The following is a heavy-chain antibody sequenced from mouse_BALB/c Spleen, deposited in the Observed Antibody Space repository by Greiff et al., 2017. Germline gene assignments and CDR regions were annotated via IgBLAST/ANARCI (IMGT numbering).Heavy chain of an antibody. Sequence: VQLKESGAELVKPGASVKLSCTASGFNIKDTYMHWVKQRPEQGLEWIGRIDPANGNTKYDPKFQGKATITADTSSNTAYLQLSSLTSEDTAVYYCARRGRYYYGSSAGAMDYWGQGTSVTVSS. CDR2: IDPANGNT. D-gene: IGHD1-1*01. V-gene: IGHV14-3*02. J-gene: IGHJ4*01. CDR1: GFNIKDTY. CDR3: ARRGRYYYGSSAGAMDY.